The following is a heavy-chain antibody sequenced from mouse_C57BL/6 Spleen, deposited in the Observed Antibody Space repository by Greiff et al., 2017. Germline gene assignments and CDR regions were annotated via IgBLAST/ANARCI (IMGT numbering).Heavy chain of an antibody. CDR3: TTGSSGYVGYFDY. D-gene: IGHD3-2*02. V-gene: IGHV14-1*01. CDR1: GFNIKDYY. J-gene: IGHJ2*01. Sequence: VQLQQSGAELVRPGASVKLSCTASGFNIKDYYMHWVKQRPEQGLEWIGRIDPEDGDTEYAPKFQGKATMTADTSSNTAYLQLSSLTSEDTAVYYCTTGSSGYVGYFDYWGQGTTLTVSS. CDR2: IDPEDGDT.